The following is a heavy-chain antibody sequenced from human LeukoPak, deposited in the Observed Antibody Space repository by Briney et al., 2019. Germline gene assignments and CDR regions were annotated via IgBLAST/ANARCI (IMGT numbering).Heavy chain of an antibody. Sequence: GESPKISRKGSGYTFTSYWIGWVRQMPGKGPEWMGIIFPGDSDTRYSLSFQGQITISVTKSINTAYLQWSSLKASDTAIYYCARHSVTSSWNYYYYYMDVWGKGTTVTVSS. CDR2: IFPGDSDT. V-gene: IGHV5-51*01. D-gene: IGHD6-13*01. J-gene: IGHJ6*03. CDR3: ARHSVTSSWNYYYYYMDV. CDR1: GYTFTSYW.